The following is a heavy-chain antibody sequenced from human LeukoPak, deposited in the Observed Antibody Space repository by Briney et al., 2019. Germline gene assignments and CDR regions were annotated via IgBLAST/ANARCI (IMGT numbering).Heavy chain of an antibody. Sequence: PSETLSLTCVVYGGSFSGYYWSWIRQPPGKGLEWIGEINHSGSTKYNPSLKGRVTISVDTSKNQFSLKLSSVTAADTAVYYCARPEDYCSSTSCYTPIVGWGQGTLVTVSS. V-gene: IGHV4-34*01. J-gene: IGHJ4*02. D-gene: IGHD2-2*02. CDR2: INHSGST. CDR1: GGSFSGYY. CDR3: ARPEDYCSSTSCYTPIVG.